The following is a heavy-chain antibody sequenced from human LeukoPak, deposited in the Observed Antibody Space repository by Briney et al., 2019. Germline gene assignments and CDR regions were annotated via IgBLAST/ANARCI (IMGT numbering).Heavy chain of an antibody. D-gene: IGHD3-10*01. Sequence: SETLSLTCAVYGGSFSGYYWSWIRQPPGKGLEWIGEINHSGSTNYNPSLKSRVTISVDTSKNQFSLKLSSVTAADTAVYYCARSGSGSYYLPFYYYYGMDVWGRGTTITVSS. V-gene: IGHV4-34*01. CDR1: GGSFSGYY. CDR3: ARSGSGSYYLPFYYYYGMDV. CDR2: INHSGST. J-gene: IGHJ6*02.